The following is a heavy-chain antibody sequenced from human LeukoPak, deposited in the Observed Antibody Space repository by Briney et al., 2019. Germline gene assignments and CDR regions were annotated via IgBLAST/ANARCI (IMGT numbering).Heavy chain of an antibody. J-gene: IGHJ6*02. CDR1: GGTFSSYA. CDR2: FDPEDGET. V-gene: IGHV1-24*01. Sequence: GASVKVSCKASGGTFSSYAISWVRQAPGKGLEWMGGFDPEDGETIYAQKFQGRVTMTEDTSTDTAYMELSSLRSEDTAVYYCARDTSSSWYPLRFGMDVWGQGTTVTVSS. CDR3: ARDTSSSWYPLRFGMDV. D-gene: IGHD6-13*01.